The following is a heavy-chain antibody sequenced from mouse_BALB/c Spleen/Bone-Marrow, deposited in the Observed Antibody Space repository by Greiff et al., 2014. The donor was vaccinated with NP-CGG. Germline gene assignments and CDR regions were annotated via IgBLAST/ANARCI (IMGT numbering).Heavy chain of an antibody. CDR1: GFTFSSYG. V-gene: IGHV5-6*01. CDR2: INNGGTYT. J-gene: IGHJ3*01. Sequence: VQLKESGGDLVKPGGSLKLSCAASGFTFSSYGMSWVRQTPDKRLEWVATINNGGTYTYYPDSVKGRFTISRDNAKNTLYLQMSSLKSEDTAMYHCALNWDSAYWGQGTLVTVSA. D-gene: IGHD4-1*02. CDR3: ALNWDSAY.